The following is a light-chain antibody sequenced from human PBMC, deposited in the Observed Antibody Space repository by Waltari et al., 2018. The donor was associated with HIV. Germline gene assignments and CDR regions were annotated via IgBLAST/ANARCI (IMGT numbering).Light chain of an antibody. CDR2: DAS. J-gene: IGKJ3*01. Sequence: EIVLTQSPATLSLSPGERATLSCRASQSVSSYLAWYQQKPGQAPRLLIYDASNRATGIPDFTLTISSLEPEDFAVYYCQQRLNWPLTFGPGTKVDI. CDR1: QSVSSY. V-gene: IGKV3-11*01. CDR3: QQRLNWPLT.